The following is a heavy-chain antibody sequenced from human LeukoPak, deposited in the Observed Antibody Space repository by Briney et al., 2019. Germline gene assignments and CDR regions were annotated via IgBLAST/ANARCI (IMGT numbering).Heavy chain of an antibody. V-gene: IGHV4-59*01. D-gene: IGHD4-23*01. Sequence: PSETLSLTCTVSGGSIGSYYWSWIRQPPGKGLEWIVYIYYSGSTHYNPSLNSRVTISVYTSKNQFSLKLSSVTAADTAVYYCARDYGGSPDAFDIWGQGTMVTVSS. J-gene: IGHJ3*02. CDR3: ARDYGGSPDAFDI. CDR2: IYYSGST. CDR1: GGSIGSYY.